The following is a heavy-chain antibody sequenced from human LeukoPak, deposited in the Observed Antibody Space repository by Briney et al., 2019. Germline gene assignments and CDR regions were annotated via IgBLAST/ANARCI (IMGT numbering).Heavy chain of an antibody. CDR1: GYSFTSYW. Sequence: GESLKISCRGSGYSFTSYWIGWVRQMPGKGLEWMGIIYPGDSDTRYSPSFQGQVTISADNSISTAYLQWSSLKASDTAMYYCARSTDSSGYYDLWDYWGQGTLVTVSS. J-gene: IGHJ4*02. CDR3: ARSTDSSGYYDLWDY. V-gene: IGHV5-51*01. CDR2: IYPGDSDT. D-gene: IGHD3-22*01.